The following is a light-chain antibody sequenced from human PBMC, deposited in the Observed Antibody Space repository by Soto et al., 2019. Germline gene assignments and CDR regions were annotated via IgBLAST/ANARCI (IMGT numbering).Light chain of an antibody. V-gene: IGKV3-20*01. CDR2: GAY. Sequence: EIVLTQSSGTLSLSSGQRESLCCRASQIISSRYLAWYQQTPGQSPMLIIYGAYNRATGVPDRFSGSGSGTEFTLTISSLKSEDFAVYYCQKYNNWPQITLGQGTRLEIK. CDR3: QKYNNWPQIT. CDR1: QIISSRY. J-gene: IGKJ5*01.